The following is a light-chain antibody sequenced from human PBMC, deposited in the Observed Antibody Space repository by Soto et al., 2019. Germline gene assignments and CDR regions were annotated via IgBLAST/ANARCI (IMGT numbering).Light chain of an antibody. CDR1: SSDVGGYNY. J-gene: IGLJ2*01. CDR2: DVS. V-gene: IGLV2-14*01. Sequence: QSALTQPASVSGSPGQSITISCTGTSSDVGGYNYVSCYQQHPGKAPKLMIYDVSNRPSGVSNRFSGSKSGNTASLTISGLQAEDEDDYDCSSYTISSTLVVFGGGTKLTVL. CDR3: SSYTISSTLVV.